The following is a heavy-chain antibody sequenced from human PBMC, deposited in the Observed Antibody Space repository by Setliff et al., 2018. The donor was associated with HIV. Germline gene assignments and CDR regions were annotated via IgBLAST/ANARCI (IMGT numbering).Heavy chain of an antibody. V-gene: IGHV4-59*11. CDR1: GASITTHY. Sequence: SETLSLTCAVSGASITTHYWGWIRQPPGKGLQWIAHISYSGRTTYSPSLKRRVTLSLDTSNNQISMRLTSATAADTAFYYCARMKYYDYTWGSSRPTFDYWGLGTLVTVSS. CDR2: ISYSGRT. J-gene: IGHJ4*02. CDR3: ARMKYYDYTWGSSRPTFDY. D-gene: IGHD3-16*02.